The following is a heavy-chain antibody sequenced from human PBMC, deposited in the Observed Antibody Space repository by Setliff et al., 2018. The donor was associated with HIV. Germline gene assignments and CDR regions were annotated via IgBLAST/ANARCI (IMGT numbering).Heavy chain of an antibody. V-gene: IGHV4-59*08. CDR3: ARLGRGTYYYDSSGYLYAFDI. Sequence: SETLSLTCTASGASISSYDWGWIRPPPGKGLGWIGYIYYGGSTNYTPSLKSRVTISVDTSKNQFSLKLSSVTAADTAVYSCARLGRGTYYYDSSGYLYAFDIWGQGTMVTVSS. J-gene: IGHJ3*02. CDR2: IYYGGST. D-gene: IGHD3-22*01. CDR1: GASISSYD.